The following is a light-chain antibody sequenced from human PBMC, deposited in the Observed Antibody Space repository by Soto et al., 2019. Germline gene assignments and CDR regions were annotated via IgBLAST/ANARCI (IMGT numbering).Light chain of an antibody. CDR2: DAS. CDR3: QQGYTTPWT. V-gene: IGKV1-39*01. Sequence: DIQLTQSPSFLSASVGDRVTITCRASQGISSYLAWYQQKPGQAPRLLIYDASNRATGIPDRFSGSGSGTDFTLTISSLQPEDFATYYCQQGYTTPWTFGQGTKVDIK. CDR1: QGISSY. J-gene: IGKJ1*01.